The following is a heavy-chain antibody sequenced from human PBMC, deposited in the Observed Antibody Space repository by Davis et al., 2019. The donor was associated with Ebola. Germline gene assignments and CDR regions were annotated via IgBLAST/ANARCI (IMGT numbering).Heavy chain of an antibody. J-gene: IGHJ6*03. CDR2: IIPIFGTA. Sequence: SVKVSCKASGGTFSSYAISWVRQAPGQGLEWMGGIIPIFGTANYAQKFQGRVTITADESTSTAYMELSSLRSEDTAVYYCARVRLVVVPAASIMDVWGKGTTVTVSS. V-gene: IGHV1-69*13. D-gene: IGHD2-2*01. CDR3: ARVRLVVVPAASIMDV. CDR1: GGTFSSYA.